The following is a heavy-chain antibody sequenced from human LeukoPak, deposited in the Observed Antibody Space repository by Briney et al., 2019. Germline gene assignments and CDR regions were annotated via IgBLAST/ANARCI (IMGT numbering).Heavy chain of an antibody. Sequence: ASVKVSCKASGYTFTGYYMHWVRQAPGQGLEWMGWINPNSGGTNYAQKFQGRVTMTRDTSISTAYMELSRLRSDDTAVYYCARANTVTKSFDYWGQGTLVTVSS. D-gene: IGHD4-17*01. J-gene: IGHJ4*02. CDR1: GYTFTGYY. V-gene: IGHV1-2*02. CDR3: ARANTVTKSFDY. CDR2: INPNSGGT.